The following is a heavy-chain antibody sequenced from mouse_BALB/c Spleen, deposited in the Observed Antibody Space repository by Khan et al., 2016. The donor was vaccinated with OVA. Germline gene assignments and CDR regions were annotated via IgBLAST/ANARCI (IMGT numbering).Heavy chain of an antibody. V-gene: IGHV1S22*01. D-gene: IGHD2-12*01. CDR1: GYTFTSYW. CDR3: TRWSYWFAY. CDR2: IYPGSGST. Sequence: LQQPGSELVRPGASVKLSCKASGYTFTSYWMHWVKQRPGQGLEWIGDIYPGSGSTNYDEKFKSKATLTVDTSSSTAYMQLSSLTSEDSAVYYCTRWSYWFAYWGQGTLVTVS. J-gene: IGHJ3*01.